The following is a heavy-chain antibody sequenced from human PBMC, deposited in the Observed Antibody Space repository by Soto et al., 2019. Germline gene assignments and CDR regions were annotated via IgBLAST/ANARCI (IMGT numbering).Heavy chain of an antibody. CDR2: ISGSGGST. D-gene: IGHD3-3*01. CDR3: ANKWGPTISYYGMDV. V-gene: IGHV3-23*01. Sequence: PGGSLRLSCAASGFTFSSYAMSWVRQAPGKGLEWVSAISGSGGSTYYADSVKGRFTISRDNSKNTLYLQMNSLRAEDTAVYYCANKWGPTISYYGMDVWGQGTTVTVS. CDR1: GFTFSSYA. J-gene: IGHJ6*01.